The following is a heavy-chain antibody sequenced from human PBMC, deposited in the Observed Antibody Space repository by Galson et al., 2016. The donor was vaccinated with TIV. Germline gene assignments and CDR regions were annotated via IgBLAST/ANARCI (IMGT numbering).Heavy chain of an antibody. D-gene: IGHD3-22*01. CDR3: ARTGNYYHYAMDY. Sequence: SLRLSCAASGFTFSNYNMNWVRQAPGKGLEWVSSISSTSNYIYYGDPVKGRFTISRDNAENSLHLHMNSLRAEDTAIYFCARTGNYYHYAMDYWGQGTLVTVSS. CDR2: ISSTSNYI. V-gene: IGHV3-21*01. J-gene: IGHJ4*02. CDR1: GFTFSNYN.